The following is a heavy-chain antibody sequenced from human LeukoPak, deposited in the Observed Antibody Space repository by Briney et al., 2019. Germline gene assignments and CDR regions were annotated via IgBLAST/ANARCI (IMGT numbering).Heavy chain of an antibody. CDR1: GYTFPNYG. CDR3: ARTGSSVYSPYDY. D-gene: IGHD3-22*01. J-gene: IGHJ4*02. CDR2: ISPYNGNT. Sequence: ASVKVSCKASGYTFPNYGINWVRQAPGQGLEWMGWISPYNGNTNYAQKLQGRVTMTTDTSTSTAYMELRSLRSDDTAVYYCARTGSSVYSPYDYWRQGTLVTVSS. V-gene: IGHV1-18*04.